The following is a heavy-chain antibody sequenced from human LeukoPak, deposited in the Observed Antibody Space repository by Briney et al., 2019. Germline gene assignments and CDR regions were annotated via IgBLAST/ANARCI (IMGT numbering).Heavy chain of an antibody. V-gene: IGHV3-7*01. CDR2: IKQDGSEK. Sequence: PGGSLRLSCAASGFTFSSYWMSWVRQAPGKGLEWVANIKQDGSEKYYVDSVKGRFTISRDNAKNSLYLQMNSLRAEDTAVYYCARDVGATRYYFDYWGQGTLVTVSS. CDR1: GFTFSSYW. J-gene: IGHJ4*02. CDR3: ARDVGATRYYFDY. D-gene: IGHD1-26*01.